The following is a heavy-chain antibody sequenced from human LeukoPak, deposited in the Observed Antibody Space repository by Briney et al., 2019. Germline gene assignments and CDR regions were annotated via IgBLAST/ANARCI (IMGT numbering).Heavy chain of an antibody. Sequence: ASVKVSCKASGYTFTSYGISWVRQAPGQGLEWMGWISAYNGNTNYAQKLQGRVTMTTDTSTSTACMELRSLRSDDTAVYYCARVGYDSSGYSPYWFDPWGQGTLVTVSS. CDR1: GYTFTSYG. V-gene: IGHV1-18*01. D-gene: IGHD3-22*01. CDR2: ISAYNGNT. J-gene: IGHJ5*02. CDR3: ARVGYDSSGYSPYWFDP.